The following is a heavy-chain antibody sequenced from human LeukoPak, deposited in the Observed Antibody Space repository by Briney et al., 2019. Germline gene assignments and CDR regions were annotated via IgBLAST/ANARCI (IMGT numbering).Heavy chain of an antibody. D-gene: IGHD5-24*01. CDR3: AGTCPRDGYNGPCY. V-gene: IGHV1-2*02. CDR1: GYTFTDYY. CDR2: TNRHSGVP. J-gene: IGHJ4*02. Sequence: ASLKVSCKASGYTFTDYYIHWRRQAPGQELEAMGWTNRHSGVPKSPQKFQGRVTMNTDTSITKVYMELSSLRSDDTAVYYCAGTCPRDGYNGPCYWGQGTLVTVSS.